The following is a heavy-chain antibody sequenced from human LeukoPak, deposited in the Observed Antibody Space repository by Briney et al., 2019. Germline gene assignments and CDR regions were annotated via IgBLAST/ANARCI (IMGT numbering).Heavy chain of an antibody. V-gene: IGHV3-74*01. CDR1: GFTLSNFW. D-gene: IGHD2-2*01. CDR3: VRERSTGFDY. Sequence: AGGSLRLSCAASGFTLSNFWMLWVRQAPGEGLVWVSRINSDGSSTNYADSVKGRFTISRDNAKNTSYLQMNSLRVEDTAVYYCVRERSTGFDYWGQGTLVTVSS. CDR2: INSDGSST. J-gene: IGHJ4*02.